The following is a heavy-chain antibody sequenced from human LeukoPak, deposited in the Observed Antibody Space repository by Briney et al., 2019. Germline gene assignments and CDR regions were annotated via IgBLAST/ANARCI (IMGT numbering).Heavy chain of an antibody. CDR1: GFTFSSYG. Sequence: GGSLRLSCAASGFTFSSYGMHWVRQAPGKGLEWVAFIRYDGSNKYYADSVKGRFTISRDNSKNTLYLQMNSLRAEDTAVYYCAKSLGIQLWLLHYWGQGTLVTVSS. V-gene: IGHV3-30*02. CDR3: AKSLGIQLWLLHY. J-gene: IGHJ4*02. D-gene: IGHD5-18*01. CDR2: IRYDGSNK.